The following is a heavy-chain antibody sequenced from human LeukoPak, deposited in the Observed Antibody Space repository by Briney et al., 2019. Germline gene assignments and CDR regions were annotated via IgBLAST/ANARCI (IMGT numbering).Heavy chain of an antibody. CDR2: IWYDGSNK. CDR3: AGEGSVWGWFDY. V-gene: IGHV3-33*01. D-gene: IGHD6-19*01. J-gene: IGHJ4*02. CDR1: GFTFSSYG. Sequence: QPGGSLRLSCAASGFTFSSYGMHWVRQAPGKGLEWVAVIWYDGSNKYYADSVKGRFTISRDNSKNTLYLQMNSLRAEDTAVYYCAGEGSVWGWFDYWGQGTLVTVSS.